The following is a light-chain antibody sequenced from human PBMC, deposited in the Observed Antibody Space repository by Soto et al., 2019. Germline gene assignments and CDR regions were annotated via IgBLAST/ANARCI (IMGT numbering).Light chain of an antibody. CDR3: QHRSNRIT. J-gene: IGKJ5*01. CDR2: DAS. CDR1: QNVRTF. Sequence: DIVLTQSPDILSLSPGERPTLSRRASQNVRTFLAWYKQKPGQAPRLLIYDASYRATGIPARFSGIGSGTDFILTIRSLEPEDFAIDDCQHRSNRITCGQGTRREIK. V-gene: IGKV3-11*01.